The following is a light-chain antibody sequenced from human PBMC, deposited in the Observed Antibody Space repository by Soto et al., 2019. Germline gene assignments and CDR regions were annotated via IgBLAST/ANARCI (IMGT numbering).Light chain of an antibody. CDR2: AAS. V-gene: IGKV1-8*01. CDR1: QGISSY. CDR3: QQYYSYALT. Sequence: AIRMTQSPSSFSASTGDRVTITCRASQGISSYLAWYQQKPGKAPKLLIYAASTLQSGVPSRFSGSGSGTAFDHFSGWREAEACATYFCQQYYSYALTFGQGTKVEIK. J-gene: IGKJ1*01.